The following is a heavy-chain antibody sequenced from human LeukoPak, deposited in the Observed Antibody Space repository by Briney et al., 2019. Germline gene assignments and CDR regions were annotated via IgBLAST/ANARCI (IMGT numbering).Heavy chain of an antibody. Sequence: GGSLRLSCVASGFTSGFNFSDFWMSWVRQAPGKGLEWVANIKEDGSERYAVGSLEGRFTISRDNAKNSLYLQMNSLSAEDTAVYYCATAEPLNTYYDFWSGYYSRAFDIWGQGTMVTVSS. CDR1: GFNFSDFW. D-gene: IGHD3-3*01. J-gene: IGHJ3*02. CDR2: IKEDGSER. CDR3: ATAEPLNTYYDFWSGYYSRAFDI. V-gene: IGHV3-7*01.